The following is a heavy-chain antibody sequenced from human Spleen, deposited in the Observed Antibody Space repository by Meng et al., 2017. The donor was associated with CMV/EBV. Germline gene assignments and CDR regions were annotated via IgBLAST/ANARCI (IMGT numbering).Heavy chain of an antibody. J-gene: IGHJ6*02. V-gene: IGHV3-53*01. D-gene: IGHD3-3*01. CDR3: AKNRVVFGVARRYYGMDV. Sequence: GESLKISCAASGFTVSSNYMSWVRQAPGKGLEWVSVIYSDNRTRYADSVKGRFTVSRDNSKNTVYLQMNSLRAEDTAVYYCAKNRVVFGVARRYYGMDVWGQGTTVTVSS. CDR2: IYSDNRT. CDR1: GFTVSSNY.